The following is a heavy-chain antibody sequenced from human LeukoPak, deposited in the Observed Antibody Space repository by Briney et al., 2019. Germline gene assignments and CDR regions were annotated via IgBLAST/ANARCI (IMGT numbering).Heavy chain of an antibody. CDR1: GYTFSRYG. CDR2: INPNSGGT. V-gene: IGHV1-2*02. Sequence: ASVKVSCKTSGYTFSRYGVNWVRQAPGQGLEWMGWINPNSGGTNYAQKFQGRVTMTRDTSISTAYMELSRLRSDDTAVYYCARRSERGTAMVTWGQGTLVTVSS. J-gene: IGHJ5*02. D-gene: IGHD5-18*01. CDR3: ARRSERGTAMVT.